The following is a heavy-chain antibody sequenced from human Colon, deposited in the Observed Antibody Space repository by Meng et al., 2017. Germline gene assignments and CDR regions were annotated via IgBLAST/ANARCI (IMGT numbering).Heavy chain of an antibody. V-gene: IGHV1-8*03. Sequence: ASVKVSCKASGYTFTSYDINWVRQATGQGLEWMGWMNPNSGNTGYAQKFQGRVTINRNTSISTAYMELSSLRSEDTAVYYCARGIGMGTHYYYGMDVWGQGTTVTVSS. D-gene: IGHD2/OR15-2a*01. J-gene: IGHJ6*02. CDR1: GYTFTSYD. CDR2: MNPNSGNT. CDR3: ARGIGMGTHYYYGMDV.